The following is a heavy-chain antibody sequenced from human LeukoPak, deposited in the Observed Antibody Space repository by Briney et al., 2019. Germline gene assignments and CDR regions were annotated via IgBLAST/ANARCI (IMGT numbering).Heavy chain of an antibody. CDR2: ISAYNGNT. D-gene: IGHD2/OR15-2a*01. CDR1: GGTFSSYA. J-gene: IGHJ4*02. V-gene: IGHV1-18*01. CDR3: ARETFPLPFDY. Sequence: GSSVKVSCKASGGTFSSYAISWVRQAPGQGLEWMGWISAYNGNTNYAQKLQGRVTMTTDTSTSTAYMELRSLRSDDTAVYYCARETFPLPFDYWGQGTLVTVSS.